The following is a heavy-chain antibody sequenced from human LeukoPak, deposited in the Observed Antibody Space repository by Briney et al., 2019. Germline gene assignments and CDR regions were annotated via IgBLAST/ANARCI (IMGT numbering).Heavy chain of an antibody. V-gene: IGHV3-30*18. CDR3: AKDQWELRAFFDY. CDR2: ISYDGSKK. CDR1: GFTFSSYG. J-gene: IGHJ4*02. D-gene: IGHD1-26*01. Sequence: HPGRSLRLPCAASGFTFSSYGMHWVRQAPGKGLEWVAVISYDGSKKYYADPVKGRFTISRDNSKNTLYLQMNSLRAEDTAVYYCAKDQWELRAFFDYWGQGTLVTVSS.